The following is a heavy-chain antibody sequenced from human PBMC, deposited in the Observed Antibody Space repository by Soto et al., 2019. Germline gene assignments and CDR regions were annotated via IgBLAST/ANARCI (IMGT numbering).Heavy chain of an antibody. CDR2: MYLSGSS. V-gene: IGHV4-30-2*01. Sequence: SETLSLTCTVSGAPLTTVGSYWTWIRQRPGMGLEWLGYMYLSGSSYYDPSLKSRVTISVDSSKNQFSLKLSSVTAADTAVYYCARGMTTVTTFDYWGQGTLVTVSS. CDR3: ARGMTTVTTFDY. CDR1: GAPLTTVGSY. D-gene: IGHD4-17*01. J-gene: IGHJ4*02.